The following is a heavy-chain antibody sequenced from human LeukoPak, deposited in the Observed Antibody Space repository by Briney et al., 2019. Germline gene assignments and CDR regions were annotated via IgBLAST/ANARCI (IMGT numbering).Heavy chain of an antibody. CDR3: ARVTYYYDSSGYSRLDYYYGMDV. J-gene: IGHJ6*02. D-gene: IGHD3-22*01. V-gene: IGHV1-18*01. Sequence: EASVKVSCKASGYTFTSYGISWVRQAPGQGLEWMGWISAYNGNTNYAQKLQGRVTMTTDTSTSTAYVELRSLRSDDTAVYYCARVTYYYDSSGYSRLDYYYGMDVWGQGTTVTVSS. CDR1: GYTFTSYG. CDR2: ISAYNGNT.